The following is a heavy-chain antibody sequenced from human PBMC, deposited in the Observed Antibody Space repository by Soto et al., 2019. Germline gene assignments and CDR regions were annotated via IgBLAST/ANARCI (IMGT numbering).Heavy chain of an antibody. Sequence: SVKVSCKASGGTFSSYAISWVRQAPGQGLEWMGGIIPIFGTANYAQKFQGRVTITADESTSTAYMELSSLRSEGTAVSYCARDRCSGASCENWFDPWGQGTLVTVSS. J-gene: IGHJ5*02. V-gene: IGHV1-69*13. CDR3: ARDRCSGASCENWFDP. CDR2: IIPIFGTA. D-gene: IGHD2-15*01. CDR1: GGTFSSYA.